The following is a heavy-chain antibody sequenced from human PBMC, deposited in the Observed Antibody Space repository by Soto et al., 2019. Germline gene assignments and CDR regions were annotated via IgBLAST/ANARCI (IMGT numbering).Heavy chain of an antibody. D-gene: IGHD3-22*01. V-gene: IGHV4-4*07. Sequence: PSETLSLTCTVSGGSISSYYWSWIRQPAGKGLEWIGRIYTSGSTNYNPSLKSRVTMSVDTSKNQVSLKLSSVTAADTAVYYCARGDSSGDYVAFDYWGQGTLVTVSS. CDR3: ARGDSSGDYVAFDY. CDR1: GGSISSYY. CDR2: IYTSGST. J-gene: IGHJ4*02.